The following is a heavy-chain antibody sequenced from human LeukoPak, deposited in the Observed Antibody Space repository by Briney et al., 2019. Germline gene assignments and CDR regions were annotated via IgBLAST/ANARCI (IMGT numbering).Heavy chain of an antibody. D-gene: IGHD3-10*01. J-gene: IGHJ5*02. Sequence: PSETLSLTCTVSGGSISSSSYYWGWIRQPPGKGLEWIGSIYYSGSTYYNPSLKSRVTISVDTSKNQFSLKLSSVTAADTAVYYCARGYLRITMVRGVCGGFDPWGQGTLVTVSS. CDR2: IYYSGST. V-gene: IGHV4-39*01. CDR3: ARGYLRITMVRGVCGGFDP. CDR1: GGSISSSSYY.